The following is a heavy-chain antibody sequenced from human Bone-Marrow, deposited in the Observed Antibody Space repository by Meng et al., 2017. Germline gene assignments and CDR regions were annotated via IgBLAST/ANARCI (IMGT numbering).Heavy chain of an antibody. D-gene: IGHD2-15*01. CDR2: IYTSGST. Sequence: SETLSLTCTVSGGSISSYYWSWIRQPAGKGLEWIGRIYTSGSTNYNPSLKSRVTMSVDTSKNQFSLKLSSVTAADTAVYYCASRYCSGGSCYSHGGSFYAFDIWGQGTMVTVSS. CDR1: GGSISSYY. V-gene: IGHV4-4*07. J-gene: IGHJ3*02. CDR3: ASRYCSGGSCYSHGGSFYAFDI.